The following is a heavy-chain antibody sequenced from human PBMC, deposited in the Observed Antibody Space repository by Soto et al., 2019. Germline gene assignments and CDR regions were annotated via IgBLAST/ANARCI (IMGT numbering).Heavy chain of an antibody. Sequence: TLSLPFTVSGGSISSGGFYWSSIRQHPGKGLEWIAYIYYSGATYADSVKGRFTISRDNAKNMVYLQMNSLRAEDTAVYYCARDRPGPQHYFDYWGLGNMVTVSS. CDR2: IYYSGAT. CDR1: GGSISSGGFY. J-gene: IGHJ4*02. D-gene: IGHD6-6*01. V-gene: IGHV4-31*03. CDR3: ARDRPGPQHYFDY.